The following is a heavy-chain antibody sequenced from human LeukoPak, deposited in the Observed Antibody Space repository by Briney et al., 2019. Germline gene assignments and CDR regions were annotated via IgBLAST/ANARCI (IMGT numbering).Heavy chain of an antibody. V-gene: IGHV1-2*02. Sequence: ASVKVSRKASVYTFTGYYMHWVRQAAGQGPEWMGWINPNSGGTNYAQKFQGRVTMTRDTSISTAYMELSRLRSDDTAVYYCAGLGIAAGFFYFDYWGQGTLVTVSS. D-gene: IGHD6-13*01. J-gene: IGHJ4*02. CDR2: INPNSGGT. CDR3: AGLGIAAGFFYFDY. CDR1: VYTFTGYY.